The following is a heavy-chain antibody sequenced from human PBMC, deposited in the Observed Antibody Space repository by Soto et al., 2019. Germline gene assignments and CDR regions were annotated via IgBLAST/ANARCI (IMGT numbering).Heavy chain of an antibody. Sequence: QVQLQESGPGLVKPSQTLSLTCTVSGGSIRSEDYYWSWIRQPPGKGLEWIGFIFYSGSTAYKSSLRNRVIISVDTSKNQVSLTLNSATAAAAAVYYCSIVRIVGSTMFDSWGQGTLVTVSS. V-gene: IGHV4-30-4*01. CDR2: IFYSGST. J-gene: IGHJ4*02. CDR3: SIVRIVGSTMFDS. D-gene: IGHD1-26*01. CDR1: GGSIRSEDYY.